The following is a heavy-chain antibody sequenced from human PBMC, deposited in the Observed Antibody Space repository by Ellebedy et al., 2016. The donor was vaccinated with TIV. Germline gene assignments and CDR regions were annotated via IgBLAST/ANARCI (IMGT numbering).Heavy chain of an antibody. CDR3: AISRYFGSEYY. J-gene: IGHJ4*02. CDR1: GGSFSGYY. CDR2: IIHSGST. D-gene: IGHD2/OR15-2a*01. Sequence: MPSETLSLTCTVYGGSFSGYYWTWIRQSPGKGLEWIGAIIHSGSTNYNPSLAGRVTVSVDTSGNQFSLRLTAVTAADTAVDYCAISRYFGSEYYWGQGTLVTVSP. V-gene: IGHV4-34*12.